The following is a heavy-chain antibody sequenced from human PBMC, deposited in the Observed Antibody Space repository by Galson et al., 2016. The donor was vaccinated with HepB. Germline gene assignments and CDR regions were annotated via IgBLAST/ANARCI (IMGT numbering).Heavy chain of an antibody. CDR1: GFSLSSSGMS. CDR2: IGWNDHK. CDR3: ARTLGLTVQTPYSDY. J-gene: IGHJ4*02. Sequence: PALVKPTQTLTLTCTFSGFSLSSSGMSVTWIRQSPGKVLEWLALIGWNDHKHYNTSLRTRLTISKDTSKNQVVLTMTNMDPVDTGTYYCARTLGLTVQTPYSDYWGQGTLVTVSS. V-gene: IGHV2-70*01. D-gene: IGHD4-23*01.